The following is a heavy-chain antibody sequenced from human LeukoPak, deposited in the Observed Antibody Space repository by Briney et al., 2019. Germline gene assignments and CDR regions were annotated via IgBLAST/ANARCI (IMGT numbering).Heavy chain of an antibody. CDR3: ARGSGYSYGYPFDY. CDR2: INHSGST. CDR1: GGSFSDYY. V-gene: IGHV4-34*01. Sequence: PSETLSLTCAVYGGSFSDYYWSWIRQSPGKGLEWIGEINHSGSTYYNPSLKSRVTISLDTSKSQFSLKLTSVSAADTAVYYCARGSGYSYGYPFDYWGQGTLVTVSS. D-gene: IGHD5-18*01. J-gene: IGHJ4*02.